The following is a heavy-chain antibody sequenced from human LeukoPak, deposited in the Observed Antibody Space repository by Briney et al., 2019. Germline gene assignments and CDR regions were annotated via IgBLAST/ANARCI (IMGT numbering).Heavy chain of an antibody. Sequence: SVKVSCKASGGTFSSYAISWVRQAPGQGLEWMGRIIPILGIANYAQKFQGRVTITADKSTSTAYIELSSLRSEDTAVYYCASPVREYYYDSSGYYDRFDYWGQGTLVTVSS. V-gene: IGHV1-69*04. CDR1: GGTFSSYA. J-gene: IGHJ4*02. D-gene: IGHD3-22*01. CDR3: ASPVREYYYDSSGYYDRFDY. CDR2: IIPILGIA.